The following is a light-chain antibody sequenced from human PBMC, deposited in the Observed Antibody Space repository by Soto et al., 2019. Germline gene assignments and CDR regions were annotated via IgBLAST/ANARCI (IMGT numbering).Light chain of an antibody. CDR2: NDY. J-gene: IGLJ2*01. CDR1: TSNVGSNL. V-gene: IGLV1-44*01. CDR3: AAWDASLIAVV. Sequence: QSVLAQPPSASGTPGQRVTISCSGSTSNVGSNLASWYQQLPGSAPKLLIYNDYERPSGVPDRFSGSKSGTSASLAISGLQSEDEADYYCAAWDASLIAVVFGGGTKLTVL.